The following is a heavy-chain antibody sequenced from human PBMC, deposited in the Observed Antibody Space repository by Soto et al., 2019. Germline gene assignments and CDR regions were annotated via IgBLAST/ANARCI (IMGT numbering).Heavy chain of an antibody. J-gene: IGHJ4*02. CDR2: ISGSGGGA. V-gene: IGHV3-23*01. Sequence: EVQLLESGGDSVQPGGSLRLSCAASGFTFRNYAMTWVRQAPGKVLEWVSHISGSGGGADYADSVKGRFTISRDNSKNTLYLQMNNLRVEDTALYYCAKTGGSAWHLTYWGQGTLVSVSS. CDR3: AKTGGSAWHLTY. D-gene: IGHD6-19*01. CDR1: GFTFRNYA.